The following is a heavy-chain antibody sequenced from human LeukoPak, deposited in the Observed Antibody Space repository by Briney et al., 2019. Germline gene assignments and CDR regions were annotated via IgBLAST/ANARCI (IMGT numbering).Heavy chain of an antibody. CDR2: ISAYNGNT. Sequence: ASVKVSCKASGYTFTSYGISWVRQAPGQGLEWMGWISAYNGNTNYAQKLQGRVTMTTDTSTSTAYMELRSLRSDDTAVYYCARVTLHTMVRGVIDYWGQGTLVTVSS. V-gene: IGHV1-18*01. CDR1: GYTFTSYG. D-gene: IGHD3-10*01. CDR3: ARVTLHTMVRGVIDY. J-gene: IGHJ4*02.